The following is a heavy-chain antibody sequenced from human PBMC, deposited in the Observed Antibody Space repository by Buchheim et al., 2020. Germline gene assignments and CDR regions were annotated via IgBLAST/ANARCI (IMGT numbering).Heavy chain of an antibody. J-gene: IGHJ4*02. CDR2: IKQDGSEK. Sequence: EVQLLESGGGLVQPGGSLRLSCAASGFTFSSYWMSWVRQAPGKGLEWVANIKQDGSEKYYVDSVKGRFTISRDNAKNSLYLQMNSLRAEDTAVYYCARSTIGYCSSTSCYYYFDYWGQGTL. D-gene: IGHD2-2*01. V-gene: IGHV3-7*03. CDR3: ARSTIGYCSSTSCYYYFDY. CDR1: GFTFSSYW.